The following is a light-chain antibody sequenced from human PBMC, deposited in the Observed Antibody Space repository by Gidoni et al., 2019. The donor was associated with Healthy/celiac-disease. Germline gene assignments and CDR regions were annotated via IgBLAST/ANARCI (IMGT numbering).Light chain of an antibody. CDR3: QQYNSYWWT. V-gene: IGKV1-5*01. Sequence: DIQMTQYPSTLSASVGDRVTITCRASQSISSLLAWYQQKPGKAPKLLIYDASSLESGVPSRFSGSGSGTEFTLTISSLQPDDFATYYCQQYNSYWWTFGQGTKVEIK. J-gene: IGKJ1*01. CDR1: QSISSL. CDR2: DAS.